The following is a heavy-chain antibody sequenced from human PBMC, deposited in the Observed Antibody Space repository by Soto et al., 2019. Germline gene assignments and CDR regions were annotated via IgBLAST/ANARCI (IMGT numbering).Heavy chain of an antibody. CDR2: IYYSGST. J-gene: IGHJ4*02. CDR3: ARVSDGYNQNDY. CDR1: GGSISSGDYY. V-gene: IGHV4-30-4*01. Sequence: SETLSLTCTVSGGSISSGDYYWSWIRQPPGKGLEWIGYIYYSGSTYYNPSLKSRVTISVDTSKNQFSLKLSSVTAADTAVYYCARVSDGYNQNDYWGQGTLVTVSS. D-gene: IGHD5-12*01.